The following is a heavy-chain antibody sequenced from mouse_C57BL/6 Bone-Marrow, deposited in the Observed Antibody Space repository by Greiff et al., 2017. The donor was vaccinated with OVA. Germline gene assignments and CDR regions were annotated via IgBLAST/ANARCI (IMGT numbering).Heavy chain of an antibody. J-gene: IGHJ2*01. CDR1: GFTFSSYG. CDR3: ARGDGYYNFDY. Sequence: EVHLVESGGDLVKPGGSLKLSCAASGFTFSSYGMSWVRQTPDKRLEWVATISSGGSYTYYPDSVKGRFTISRDNAKNTLYLQMSSLKSDDTAMYYCARGDGYYNFDYWGQGTTLTVSS. D-gene: IGHD2-3*01. V-gene: IGHV5-6*01. CDR2: ISSGGSYT.